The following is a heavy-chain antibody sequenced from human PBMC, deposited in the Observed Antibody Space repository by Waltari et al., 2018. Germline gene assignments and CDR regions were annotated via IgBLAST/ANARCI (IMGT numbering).Heavy chain of an antibody. CDR1: GYTFTDYY. CDR2: VDPEDGET. J-gene: IGHJ5*02. Sequence: EVQLVQSGAEVKKPGATVKISCKVSGYTFTDYYMHWVQQAPGKGLEWMGLVDPEDGETIYAEKCQGRVTITADTSTDTAYMELSSLRSEDTAVYYCAVITGTTSDPPYNWFDPWGQGTLVTVSS. CDR3: AVITGTTSDPPYNWFDP. D-gene: IGHD1-7*01. V-gene: IGHV1-69-2*01.